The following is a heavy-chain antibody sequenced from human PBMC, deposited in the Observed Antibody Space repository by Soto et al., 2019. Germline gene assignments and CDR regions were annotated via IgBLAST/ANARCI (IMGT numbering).Heavy chain of an antibody. CDR3: ARELGASTVTSAFDI. CDR1: GYSISSGYY. V-gene: IGHV4-38-2*02. Sequence: SETLSLTCAVSGYSISSGYYWGWIRQPPGKGLEWIGSIYHSVSTYYNPSLKSRVTISVDTSKNQFSLKLSSVTAADTAVYYCARELGASTVTSAFDIWGQGTMVTV. CDR2: IYHSVST. D-gene: IGHD4-17*01. J-gene: IGHJ3*02.